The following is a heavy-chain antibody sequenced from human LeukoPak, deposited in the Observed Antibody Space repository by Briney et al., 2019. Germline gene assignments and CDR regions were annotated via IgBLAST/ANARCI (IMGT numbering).Heavy chain of an antibody. CDR2: IYSGGST. D-gene: IGHD3-22*01. V-gene: IGHV3-53*01. J-gene: IGHJ4*02. CDR1: GCTFSSYA. CDR3: ARYYYDSSGYPYYFDY. Sequence: GGSLRLSCAASGCTFSSYAMTWVRQAPGKGLEWVSVIYSGGSTYYADSVKGRFTISRDNSKNTGYLQMNSLRAEDTAVYYCARYYYDSSGYPYYFDYWGQGTLVTVSS.